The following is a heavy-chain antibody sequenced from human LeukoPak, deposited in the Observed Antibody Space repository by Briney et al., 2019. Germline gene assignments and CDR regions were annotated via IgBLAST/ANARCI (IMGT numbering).Heavy chain of an antibody. D-gene: IGHD3-22*01. Sequence: GASVKVSCKASGYTFTGYYMHWVRQAPGQGLEWMGWINPNSGGTNYAQKFQGRVTMTRDTSISTAYMEPSRLRSDDTAVYYCARDDGSGYYGFDYWGQGTLVTVSS. CDR3: ARDDGSGYYGFDY. CDR1: GYTFTGYY. CDR2: INPNSGGT. J-gene: IGHJ4*02. V-gene: IGHV1-2*02.